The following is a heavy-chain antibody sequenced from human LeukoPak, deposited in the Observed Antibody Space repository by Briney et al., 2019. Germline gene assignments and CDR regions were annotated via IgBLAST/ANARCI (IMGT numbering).Heavy chain of an antibody. CDR3: AREGSGSYDY. CDR2: IRYDASIK. D-gene: IGHD1-26*01. V-gene: IGHV3-30*02. J-gene: IGHJ4*02. CDR1: GFTFSSYG. Sequence: GGSLRLSCAASGFTFSSYGMDWVRQAPGKGLEWVAFIRYDASIKYYGDSVKGRFTISRDNSMNVVVLQMNSLRPEDTAVYYCAREGSGSYDYWGQGTLVTVSS.